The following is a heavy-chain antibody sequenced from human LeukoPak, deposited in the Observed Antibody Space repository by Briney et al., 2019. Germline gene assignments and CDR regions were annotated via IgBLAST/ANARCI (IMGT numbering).Heavy chain of an antibody. D-gene: IGHD2-15*01. CDR3: ARAGYCSGGSCPTLDY. Sequence: SVKASCTASGGTFSSYAISWVRQAPGQGLEWMGRIIPILGTANYAQKFQGRVTITADKSTSTAYMELSSLRSEDTAVYYCARAGYCSGGSCPTLDYWGQGTLVTVSS. CDR1: GGTFSSYA. V-gene: IGHV1-69*04. J-gene: IGHJ4*02. CDR2: IIPILGTA.